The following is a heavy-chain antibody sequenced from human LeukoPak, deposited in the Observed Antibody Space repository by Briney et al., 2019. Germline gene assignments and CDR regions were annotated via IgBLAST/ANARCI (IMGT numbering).Heavy chain of an antibody. CDR3: ARDRVLLWFGELSG. CDR1: GFTFSSYA. V-gene: IGHV3-48*01. CDR2: ISSSSTI. J-gene: IGHJ4*02. Sequence: GGSLRLSCAASGFTFSSYAMHWVRQAPGKGLEWVSYISSSSTIYYADSVKGRFTISRDNAKNSLYLQMNSLRAEDTAVYYCARDRVLLWFGELSGWGQGTLVTVSS. D-gene: IGHD3-10*01.